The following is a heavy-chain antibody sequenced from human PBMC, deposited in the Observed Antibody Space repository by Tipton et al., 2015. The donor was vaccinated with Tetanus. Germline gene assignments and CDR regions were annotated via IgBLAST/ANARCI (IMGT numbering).Heavy chain of an antibody. Sequence: LRLSCTVSGGSISSGGYYWSWIRQHPGKGLEWIGYIYYSGSTYYNPSLKSRVTISVDTSKNQFSLKLSSVTAADTAVYYCARAPTSSGYYPYYFDYWGQGTLVTVSS. CDR2: IYYSGST. CDR1: GGSISSGGYY. J-gene: IGHJ4*02. V-gene: IGHV4-31*02. CDR3: ARAPTSSGYYPYYFDY. D-gene: IGHD3-22*01.